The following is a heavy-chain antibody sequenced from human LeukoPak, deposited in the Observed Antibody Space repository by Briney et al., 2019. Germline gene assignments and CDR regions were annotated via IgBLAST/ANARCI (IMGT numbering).Heavy chain of an antibody. D-gene: IGHD6-19*01. V-gene: IGHV1-69*01. CDR1: GGTFSSYA. J-gene: IGHJ1*01. Sequence: GASVKVSCKASGGTFSSYAISWVRQAPGQGLEWMGGIIPIFGTANYAQKFQGRVTITADESTSTAYMELRSLRSDGTAVYYCAGWYQYFQHWGQGTLVTVSS. CDR2: IIPIFGTA. CDR3: AGWYQYFQH.